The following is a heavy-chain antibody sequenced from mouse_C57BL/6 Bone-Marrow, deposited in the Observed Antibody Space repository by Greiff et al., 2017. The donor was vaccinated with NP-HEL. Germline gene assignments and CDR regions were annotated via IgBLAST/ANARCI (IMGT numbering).Heavy chain of an antibody. CDR2: IYPGSGNT. J-gene: IGHJ3*01. CDR3: ARTQLTGTGFAY. D-gene: IGHD4-1*01. CDR1: GYTFTDYY. V-gene: IGHV1-76*01. Sequence: QVTLKVSGAELVRPGASVKLSCKASGYTFTDYYINWVKQRPGQGLEWIARIYPGSGNTYYNEKFKGKATLTAEKSSSTAYMQLSSLTSEDSAVYFCARTQLTGTGFAYWGQGTLVTVSA.